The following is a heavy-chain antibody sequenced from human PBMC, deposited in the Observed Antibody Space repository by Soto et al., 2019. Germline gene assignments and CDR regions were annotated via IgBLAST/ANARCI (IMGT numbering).Heavy chain of an antibody. CDR1: GFTFSSYA. V-gene: IGHV3-23*01. D-gene: IGHD5-18*01. CDR3: AKFGVDTAMVTGYYYGMDV. Sequence: GGSLRLSCAASGFTFSSYAMSWVRQAPGKGLEWVSAISGSGGSTYYADSVKGRFTISRDNSKNTLYLQMNSLRAEDTAVYYCAKFGVDTAMVTGYYYGMDVWGQGTTVTVSS. CDR2: ISGSGGST. J-gene: IGHJ6*02.